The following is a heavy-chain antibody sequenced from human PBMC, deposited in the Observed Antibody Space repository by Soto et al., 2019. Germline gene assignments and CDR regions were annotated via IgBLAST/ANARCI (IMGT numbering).Heavy chain of an antibody. CDR3: ARDRRQQLVRGIYYYYGMDV. D-gene: IGHD6-13*01. V-gene: IGHV1-69*13. J-gene: IGHJ6*02. CDR1: GYTFTSYY. Sequence: ASVKVSCKASGYTFTSYYMHWVRHAPGQRLQWMGGIIPIFGTANYAQKFQGRVTITADESTSTANMELSSLRSEDTAVYYCARDRRQQLVRGIYYYYGMDVWGQGTTVTVSS. CDR2: IIPIFGTA.